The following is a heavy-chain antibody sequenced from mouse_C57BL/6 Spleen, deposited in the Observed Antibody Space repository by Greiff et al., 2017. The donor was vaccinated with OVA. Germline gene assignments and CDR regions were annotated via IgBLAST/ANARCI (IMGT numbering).Heavy chain of an antibody. J-gene: IGHJ1*03. CDR3: ARAPITTVARYFDV. CDR1: GYTFTSYW. Sequence: QVQLQQPGAELVKPGASVKLSCKASGYTFTSYWMHWVKQRPGQGLEWIGMIHPNSGSTNYNEKFKSKATLTVDKSSSTAYMQLSSLTSEDSAVYYCARAPITTVARYFDVWGTGTTVTVSS. D-gene: IGHD1-1*01. V-gene: IGHV1-64*01. CDR2: IHPNSGST.